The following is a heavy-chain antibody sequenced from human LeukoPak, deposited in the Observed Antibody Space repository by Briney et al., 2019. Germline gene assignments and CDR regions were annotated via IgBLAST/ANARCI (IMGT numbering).Heavy chain of an antibody. CDR3: AKAAGRGYNYGDYFDY. CDR2: ISGSGGGT. J-gene: IGHJ4*02. D-gene: IGHD5-18*01. CDR1: GFTFSNSA. Sequence: GGSVRLSCAASGFTFSNSAMSWVRQAPGKGLEWVSAISGSGGGTYYADSVKGRFTISRDNSKNTLYVQMNSLRAADTAVYYCAKAAGRGYNYGDYFDYWGQGTLVTVSS. V-gene: IGHV3-23*01.